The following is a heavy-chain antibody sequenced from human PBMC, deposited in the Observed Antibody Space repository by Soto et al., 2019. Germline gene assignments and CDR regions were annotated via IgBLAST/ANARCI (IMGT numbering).Heavy chain of an antibody. CDR3: PRDCGACCSDYYYGMDD. D-gene: IGHD2-21*01. J-gene: IGHJ6*02. V-gene: IGHV4-59*01. CDR1: GGSISSYY. Sequence: PSETLSLTCTVAGGSISSYYWSWVRQPPGKGLEWIWYIYYSGSTNYNPSLRTRFTISGDTSKNQSSLKLIPLPAGNTAVFYWPRDCGACCSDYYYGMDDWGQGTTVTVSS. CDR2: IYYSGST.